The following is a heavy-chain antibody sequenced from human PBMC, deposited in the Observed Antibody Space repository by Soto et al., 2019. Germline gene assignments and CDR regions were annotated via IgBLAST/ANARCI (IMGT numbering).Heavy chain of an antibody. CDR1: GYTFTSYD. V-gene: IGHV1-8*01. CDR2: LNPNSGNT. Sequence: ASVKVSCKASGYTFTSYDINWVRQATGQGLEWMGWLNPNSGNTGYAQKFQGRVTMTRNTSISTAYMELSSLRSEDTAVYYCARAYYDFWSGYYPSWGQGTLVNVSS. D-gene: IGHD3-3*01. J-gene: IGHJ4*02. CDR3: ARAYYDFWSGYYPS.